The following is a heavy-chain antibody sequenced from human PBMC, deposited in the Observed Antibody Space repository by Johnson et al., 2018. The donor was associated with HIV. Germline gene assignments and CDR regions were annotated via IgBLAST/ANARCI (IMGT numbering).Heavy chain of an antibody. D-gene: IGHD1/OR15-1a*01. CDR1: GFTFSSYA. Sequence: VQLVESGGGVVEPGRSLRLSCAASGFTFSSYAMHWVRQAPGKGLEWVSYISSSGSTIYYADSVKGRFTISRDTSKNTLYFQMNGLRAEDTAVYYCAKQNRGAFDIWGQGTMVTVSS. V-gene: IGHV3-48*01. CDR2: ISSSGSTI. J-gene: IGHJ3*02. CDR3: AKQNRGAFDI.